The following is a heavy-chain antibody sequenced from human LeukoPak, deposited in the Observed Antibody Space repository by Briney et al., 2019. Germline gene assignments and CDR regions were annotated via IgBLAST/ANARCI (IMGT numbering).Heavy chain of an antibody. CDR3: ARDRTLYYYDSSGFYRWFDP. CDR1: GGSISSYY. V-gene: IGHV4-59*12. Sequence: SETLSLTCTVSGGSISSYYWSWIRQPPGKGLEWIGYIYYSGSTNYNPSLKSRVTMSVDTSKNQFSLKLSSVTAADTAVYYCARDRTLYYYDSSGFYRWFDPWGQGTLVTVSS. D-gene: IGHD3-22*01. CDR2: IYYSGST. J-gene: IGHJ5*02.